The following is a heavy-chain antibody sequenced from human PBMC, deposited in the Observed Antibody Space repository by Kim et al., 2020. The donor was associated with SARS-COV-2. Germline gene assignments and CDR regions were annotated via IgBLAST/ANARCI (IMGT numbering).Heavy chain of an antibody. D-gene: IGHD3-10*01. J-gene: IGHJ5*02. Sequence: SVKVSCKASGGTFSSYAISWVRQAPGQGLEWMGGIIPIFGTANYAQKFQGRVTITADESTSTAYMELSSLRSEDTAVYYCARDPYYYGSGSYYPGWFDPWGQGTLVTVSS. CDR2: IIPIFGTA. V-gene: IGHV1-69*13. CDR1: GGTFSSYA. CDR3: ARDPYYYGSGSYYPGWFDP.